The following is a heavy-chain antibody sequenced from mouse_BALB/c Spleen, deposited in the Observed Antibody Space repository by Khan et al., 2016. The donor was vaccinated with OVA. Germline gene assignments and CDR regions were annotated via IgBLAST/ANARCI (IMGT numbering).Heavy chain of an antibody. CDR2: IDPANGDT. CDR1: GFNIKDTY. CDR3: GRLFSHLYGSGWFAY. V-gene: IGHV14-3*02. Sequence: EVQLQESGAELVKPGASVKLSCTASGFNIKDTYIHWVKQRPEQGLEWIGRIDPANGDTKCDPKFQGKATIRSDTSSNTAYLQLSSLTSEDTAVYYCGRLFSHLYGSGWFAYWGQGTLVTVSA. J-gene: IGHJ3*01. D-gene: IGHD1-1*01.